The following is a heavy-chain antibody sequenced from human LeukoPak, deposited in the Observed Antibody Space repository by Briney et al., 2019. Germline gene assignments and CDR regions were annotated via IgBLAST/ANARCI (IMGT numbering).Heavy chain of an antibody. Sequence: ASVKVSFKASGYTFTSYGISWVRQAPGQGLEWMGWISAYNGNTNYAQKLQGRVTMTTDTSTSTAYMELRSLRSDDTAVYYCARVGVGPHYYYGMDVWGQGTTVTVSS. V-gene: IGHV1-18*01. J-gene: IGHJ6*02. CDR1: GYTFTSYG. CDR3: ARVGVGPHYYYGMDV. CDR2: ISAYNGNT.